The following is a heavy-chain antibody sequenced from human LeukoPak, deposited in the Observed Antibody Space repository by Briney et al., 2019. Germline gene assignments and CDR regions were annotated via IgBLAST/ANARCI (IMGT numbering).Heavy chain of an antibody. D-gene: IGHD6-13*01. V-gene: IGHV3-23*01. Sequence: PGGSVKLSCAASGFSLNNYAMNWARQATGKGLEWVSAISASGGTTYNPDSVKGRFTISRDSAKNTLYLQINSLRAEDSAVYYCAKASSWYSDFDYWGRGTLVTVSS. CDR2: ISASGGTT. J-gene: IGHJ4*02. CDR3: AKASSWYSDFDY. CDR1: GFSLNNYA.